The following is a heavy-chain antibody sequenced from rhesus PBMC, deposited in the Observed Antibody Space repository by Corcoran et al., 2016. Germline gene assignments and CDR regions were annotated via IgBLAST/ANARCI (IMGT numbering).Heavy chain of an antibody. CDR2: IGGSSGTT. CDR3: ARAPTGNFDC. V-gene: IGHV4-165*02. Sequence: QVQLQESGPGLVKPSETLSLTCAVSGGPISGYSWNCLRQPPGMGREWIGYIGGSSGTTQYNPSLKSLVTVSTDTSKNQFSLKLSSVTAADTAVYYCARAPTGNFDCWGQGVLVTVSS. J-gene: IGHJ4*01. CDR1: GGPISGYS.